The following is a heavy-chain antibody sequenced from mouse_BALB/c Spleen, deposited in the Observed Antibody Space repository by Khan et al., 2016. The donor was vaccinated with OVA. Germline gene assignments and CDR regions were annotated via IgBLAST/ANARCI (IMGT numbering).Heavy chain of an antibody. Sequence: QVQLKQSGPGLVAPSQSLSITCTVSGFSLSRYSVHWVRQPPGKGLEWLGIIWIGGSADYNSPLKSRLSISTDNSKSQVFLKMNSLQTDDTAMYYCARNGDGGSYWYFDVWGAGTTVTVSS. CDR1: GFSLSRYS. CDR2: IWIGGSA. CDR3: ARNGDGGSYWYFDV. D-gene: IGHD3-3*01. J-gene: IGHJ1*01. V-gene: IGHV2-6-4*01.